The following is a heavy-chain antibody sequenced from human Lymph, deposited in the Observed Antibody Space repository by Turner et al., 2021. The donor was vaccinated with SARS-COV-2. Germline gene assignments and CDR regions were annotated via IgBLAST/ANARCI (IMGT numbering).Heavy chain of an antibody. D-gene: IGHD6-13*01. CDR2: IYYSGST. J-gene: IGHJ2*01. CDR3: ARVRAAAGCWYFDL. CDR1: GGSISSGGYY. V-gene: IGHV4-31*03. Sequence: QVQLQESGPGLVKPSQPLSPTCTVSGGSISSGGYYWSWIRQHPGKGLEWTGYIYYSGSTYHNPSLNSRVTISVDTSKNQFSLKLSSVTAADTAVYYCARVRAAAGCWYFDLWGRGTLVTVSS.